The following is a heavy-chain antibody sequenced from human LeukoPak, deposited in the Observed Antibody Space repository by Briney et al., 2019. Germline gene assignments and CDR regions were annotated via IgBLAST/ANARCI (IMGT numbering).Heavy chain of an antibody. V-gene: IGHV3-72*01. J-gene: IGHJ6*03. CDR3: ARGGVDYYYFYMDV. Sequence: GGSLRLSCAASGFTFSDHYMDWVRQAPGKGLEWVGRTRNKVNSYIADYAASVKGRFTIFRDDSQNSVLLQMNSLKTDDTAVYYCARGGVDYYYFYMDVWGKGTTVTISS. CDR1: GFTFSDHY. CDR2: TRNKVNSYIA. D-gene: IGHD2-8*01.